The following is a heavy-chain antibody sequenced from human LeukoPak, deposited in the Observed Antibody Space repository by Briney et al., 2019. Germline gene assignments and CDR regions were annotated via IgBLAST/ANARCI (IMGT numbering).Heavy chain of an antibody. Sequence: SETLSLTCAVYGGSFSGYYWSWIRQPPGKGLEWIGEINHSGSTNYNPSLKSRVTISVDTSKNQFSLKLSPVTAADTAVYYCATATVTASDAFDYWGQGTLVTVSS. J-gene: IGHJ4*02. CDR3: ATATVTASDAFDY. CDR2: INHSGST. V-gene: IGHV4-34*01. CDR1: GGSFSGYY. D-gene: IGHD4-17*01.